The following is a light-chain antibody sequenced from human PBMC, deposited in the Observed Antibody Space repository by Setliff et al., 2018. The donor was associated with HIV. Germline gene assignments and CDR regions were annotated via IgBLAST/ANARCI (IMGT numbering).Light chain of an antibody. CDR1: NFGSKS. CDR2: YDN. Sequence: SYELTQPPSVSVAPGKTARITCGGDNFGSKSVHWYQQKPGQAPVVVIYYDNDRPSGIPERFSGSISGNTATLTISRVEAGDEADYFCQVWDTGSDPPCVFAAGTKVTVL. V-gene: IGLV3-21*04. CDR3: QVWDTGSDPPCV. J-gene: IGLJ1*01.